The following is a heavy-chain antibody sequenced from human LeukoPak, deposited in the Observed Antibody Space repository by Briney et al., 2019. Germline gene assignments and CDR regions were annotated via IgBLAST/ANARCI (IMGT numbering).Heavy chain of an antibody. V-gene: IGHV5-51*01. D-gene: IGHD1-26*01. CDR1: GYTFTNHW. CDR2: IWPDDSDS. J-gene: IGHJ3*02. CDR3: ARRFDSGIINAFDI. Sequence: GESLKISCKGSGYTFTNHWIAWVRQMPGEGLEWMGIIWPDDSDSRYSPSFQGQVTISADKSINTAYLQWNNLKASDTAIYYIARRFDSGIINAFDIWGQGTLVVVSS.